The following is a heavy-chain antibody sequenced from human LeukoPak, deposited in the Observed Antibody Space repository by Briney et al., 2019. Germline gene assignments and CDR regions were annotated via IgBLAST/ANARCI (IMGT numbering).Heavy chain of an antibody. D-gene: IGHD3-3*01. CDR2: INGAGDGI. CDR1: GFTFHNYA. Sequence: GGSLRLSCVASGFTFHNYAMSWVRQAPGKGLEWVSGINGAGDGIYYADSVKGRFTISRDNSKNTLYLQMNSLRVDDTALYYCAKGVFGVNRAFDYWGQGTLVTVSS. V-gene: IGHV3-23*01. J-gene: IGHJ4*02. CDR3: AKGVFGVNRAFDY.